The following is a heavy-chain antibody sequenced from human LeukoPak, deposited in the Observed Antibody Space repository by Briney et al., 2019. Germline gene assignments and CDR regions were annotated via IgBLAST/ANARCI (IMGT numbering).Heavy chain of an antibody. Sequence: GGSLRLSCAASGFSFSNYGMHWVRQPPGKGLEWVAFIRYDGSNKHYADSVKGRFSISRDNSKTTLYLQMSSLRPEDTAVYYCAKDFPSRDNFWSGYYTDFDYWGQGTLVTVSS. CDR2: IRYDGSNK. D-gene: IGHD3-3*01. CDR3: AKDFPSRDNFWSGYYTDFDY. J-gene: IGHJ4*02. CDR1: GFSFSNYG. V-gene: IGHV3-30*02.